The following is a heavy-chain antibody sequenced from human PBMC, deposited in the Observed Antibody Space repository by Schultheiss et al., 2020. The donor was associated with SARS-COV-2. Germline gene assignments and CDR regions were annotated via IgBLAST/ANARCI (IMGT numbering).Heavy chain of an antibody. CDR1: GFTFSNAW. CDR3: ARDHSSGWYFDY. J-gene: IGHJ4*02. Sequence: GGSLRLSCAASGFTFSNAWMSWVRQAPGKGLEWVAVIWYDGSNKYYADSVKGRFTISRDNSKNTLYLQMNSLRAEDTAVYYCARDHSSGWYFDYWGQGTLVTVSS. CDR2: IWYDGSNK. V-gene: IGHV3-33*08. D-gene: IGHD6-19*01.